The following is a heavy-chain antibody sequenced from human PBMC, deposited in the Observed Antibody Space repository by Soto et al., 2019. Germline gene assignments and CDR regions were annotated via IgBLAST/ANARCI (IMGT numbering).Heavy chain of an antibody. D-gene: IGHD3-22*01. J-gene: IGHJ2*01. CDR3: RTSDNSYGTRRYRGYFDA. V-gene: IGHV3-15*01. CDR1: GVTFSNAW. CDR2: TKSQTDGGTT. Sequence: GGALRLSCAASGVTFSNAWMSWVRQAPGKGREWVGRTKSQTDGGTTDYAAPVQGRFIISRDDSKTTLYLQVNSLKTEHTAGYYCRTSDNSYGTRRYRGYFDAWGRGTLVPASP.